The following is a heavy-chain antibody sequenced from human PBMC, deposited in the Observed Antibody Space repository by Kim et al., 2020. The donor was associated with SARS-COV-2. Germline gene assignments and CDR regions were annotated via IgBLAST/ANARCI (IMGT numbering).Heavy chain of an antibody. CDR2: INQDGSEK. Sequence: GGSLRLSCAASGFTFTNYWMTWVRQAPGKGLQWVANINQDGSEKYYVASVKGRFTISRDNAKNSMYLHLNSLRTEDTAVYYCARPTYCGDNCYPYRYFDIWGRGTLVTVSS. CDR3: ARPTYCGDNCYPYRYFDI. CDR1: GFTFTNYW. D-gene: IGHD2-21*02. V-gene: IGHV3-7*03. J-gene: IGHJ2*01.